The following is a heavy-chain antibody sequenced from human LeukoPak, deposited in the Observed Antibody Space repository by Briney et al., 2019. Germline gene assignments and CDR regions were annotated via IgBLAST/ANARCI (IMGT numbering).Heavy chain of an antibody. CDR2: IYTSGST. CDR3: ARTYYDILTGYYYFDY. Sequence: SETLSLTCTVSGDSISNYYWSWIRQPAGKGLEWIGRIYTSGSTNYNPSLKSRVTMSVDTSKNQFSLKLSSVTAADTAVYYCARTYYDILTGYYYFDYWGQGTLVTVSS. J-gene: IGHJ4*02. D-gene: IGHD3-9*01. CDR1: GDSISNYY. V-gene: IGHV4-4*07.